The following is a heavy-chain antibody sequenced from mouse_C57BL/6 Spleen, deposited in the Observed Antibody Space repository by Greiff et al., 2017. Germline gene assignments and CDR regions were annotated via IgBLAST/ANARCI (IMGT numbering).Heavy chain of an antibody. J-gene: IGHJ4*01. V-gene: IGHV1-55*01. Sequence: VQLQQPGAELVKPGASVTMSCKASGYTFTIYWITWVKQRPGQGLEWIGDIYPGSGSTNYNEKFKSKATFTVDTTSSTAYMQLSSLTSEDSAVYYCARMDYYGSADYAMDYWGQGTSVTVSS. D-gene: IGHD1-1*01. CDR2: IYPGSGST. CDR1: GYTFTIYW. CDR3: ARMDYYGSADYAMDY.